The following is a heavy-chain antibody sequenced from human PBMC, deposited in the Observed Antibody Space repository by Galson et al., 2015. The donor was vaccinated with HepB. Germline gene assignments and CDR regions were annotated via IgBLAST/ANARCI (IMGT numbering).Heavy chain of an antibody. J-gene: IGHJ6*02. CDR1: GYDFNKYG. Sequence: SVKVSCKASGYDFNKYGLSWVRQAPGQRLEWMGGVRGYDGSANYAPKFQGRVTMTTQKSTGTAYVEMRSLTSDDAAVYYCARDSRLELQLNNYYSYGMDVWGQGTAVLVS. CDR2: VRGYDGSA. D-gene: IGHD1-7*01. V-gene: IGHV1-18*01. CDR3: ARDSRLELQLNNYYSYGMDV.